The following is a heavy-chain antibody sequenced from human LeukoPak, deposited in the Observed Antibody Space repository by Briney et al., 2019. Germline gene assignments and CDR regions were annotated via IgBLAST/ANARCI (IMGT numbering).Heavy chain of an antibody. D-gene: IGHD2-15*01. Sequence: PGGSLRLSCAASGFTVSSFWMSWVRQAPGKGLEWVANIKQDGSEKYYVDSVKGRFPISRDHAKNSLYTQMNVLRAQAAGGLYCATAMPTLGYYFDNWGQGTLVTVSS. CDR1: GFTVSSFW. V-gene: IGHV3-7*01. CDR3: ATAMPTLGYYFDN. CDR2: IKQDGSEK. J-gene: IGHJ4*02.